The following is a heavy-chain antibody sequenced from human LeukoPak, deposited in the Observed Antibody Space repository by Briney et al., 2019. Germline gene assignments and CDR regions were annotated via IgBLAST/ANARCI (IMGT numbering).Heavy chain of an antibody. CDR1: GFTFTSYA. D-gene: IGHD1-26*01. V-gene: IGHV3-23*01. CDR2: ISGRGGST. J-gene: IGHJ1*01. Sequence: GGSLRLSCAASGFTFTSYAMSWVRQAPGKGLEWVSEISGRGGSTYYADSVKGRFTISRDNAKNSLYLQMNSLRAEDTAVYYCAAYSGSYPEYFQYWGQGILVTVSS. CDR3: AAYSGSYPEYFQY.